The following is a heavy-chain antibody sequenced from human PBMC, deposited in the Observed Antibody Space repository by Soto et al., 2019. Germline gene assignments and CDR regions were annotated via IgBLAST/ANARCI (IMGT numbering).Heavy chain of an antibody. Sequence: PGGSLRLSCAASGFTFSSYEMNWVRQAPGKGLEWVSYISSSGSNIYYADSVKGRFTISRDNAKNSLYLQMNSLRAEDTAVYYCARGIQLWYYFDYWGQGTLVTVSS. V-gene: IGHV3-48*03. CDR3: ARGIQLWYYFDY. CDR1: GFTFSSYE. CDR2: ISSSGSNI. J-gene: IGHJ4*02. D-gene: IGHD5-18*01.